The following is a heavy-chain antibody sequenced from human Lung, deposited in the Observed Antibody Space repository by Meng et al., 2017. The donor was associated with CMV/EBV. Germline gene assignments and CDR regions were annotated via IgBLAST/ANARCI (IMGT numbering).Heavy chain of an antibody. CDR3: ATGHYDSRGYYSRTLSY. J-gene: IGHJ4*02. CDR2: FDPEDGET. D-gene: IGHD3-22*01. Sequence: ASVXVSCKVSGYTLTELSRHWVRQAPGKGLEWMGGFDPEDGETIYAQHFQGRVTMTEDTSTDTAYMELSGLTSEDTAVCYCATGHYDSRGYYSRTLSYWGQGTLVTVSS. V-gene: IGHV1-24*01. CDR1: GYTLTELS.